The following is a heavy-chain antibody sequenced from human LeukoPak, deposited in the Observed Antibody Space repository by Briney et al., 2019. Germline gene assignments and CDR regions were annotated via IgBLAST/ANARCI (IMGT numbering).Heavy chain of an antibody. CDR3: AKDRGSDNPGGMDV. V-gene: IGHV3-30*18. CDR2: ISYDGSNK. D-gene: IGHD3-10*01. CDR1: GFTFSISG. J-gene: IGHJ6*02. Sequence: GTSLRLSCAASGFTFSISGMHWVRQAPGKGLEWVAVISYDGSNKYYGDSVKGRFTISRDNSKNTLYLQLNSLRAEDTAVYYCAKDRGSDNPGGMDVWGQGTTVTVSS.